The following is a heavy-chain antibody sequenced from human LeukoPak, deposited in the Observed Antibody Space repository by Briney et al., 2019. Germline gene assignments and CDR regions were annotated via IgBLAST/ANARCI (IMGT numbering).Heavy chain of an antibody. Sequence: PGGSLRLSCAASGFTFSSYGMHWVRQAPGKGLEWVAVIWYDGSNKYYADSVKGRFTISRDNSKNTLYLQMNSLRAEDTAVYYCASTSGYSYGYVYWGQGTLVTVSS. D-gene: IGHD5-18*01. CDR1: GFTFSSYG. J-gene: IGHJ4*02. V-gene: IGHV3-33*08. CDR3: ASTSGYSYGYVY. CDR2: IWYDGSNK.